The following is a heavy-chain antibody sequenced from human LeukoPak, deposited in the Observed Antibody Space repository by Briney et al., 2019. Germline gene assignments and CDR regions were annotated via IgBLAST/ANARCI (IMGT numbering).Heavy chain of an antibody. J-gene: IGHJ6*03. D-gene: IGHD3-9*01. V-gene: IGHV3-48*01. CDR1: GFTFSSYS. Sequence: GGSLRLSCAASGFTFSSYSMNWVRQAPGKGLEWVSYISSSSSTIYYADSVKGRFTISRDNAKNSLYLQMNSLRAEDTAVYYCARDAYFDWLPHGDYYYYMDGWGKGTTVTVSS. CDR2: ISSSSSTI. CDR3: ARDAYFDWLPHGDYYYYMDG.